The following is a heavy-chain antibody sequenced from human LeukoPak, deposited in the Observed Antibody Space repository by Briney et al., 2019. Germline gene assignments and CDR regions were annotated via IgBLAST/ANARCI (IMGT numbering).Heavy chain of an antibody. D-gene: IGHD5-18*01. J-gene: IGHJ6*03. CDR3: ARDLYSYGYEVPYYYYYMDV. CDR2: INPSGGST. V-gene: IGHV1-46*01. Sequence: ASVKVSCKASGYTFTSYYMHWVRQAPGQGLEWMGIINPSGGSTSYAQKFQGRVTMTRDTSTSTVYMELSSLRSDDTAVYYCARDLYSYGYEVPYYYYYMDVWGKGTTVTVSS. CDR1: GYTFTSYY.